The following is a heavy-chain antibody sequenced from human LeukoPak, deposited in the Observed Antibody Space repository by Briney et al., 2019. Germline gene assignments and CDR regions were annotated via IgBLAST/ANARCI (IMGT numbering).Heavy chain of an antibody. CDR3: ARQVTIFGVVD. D-gene: IGHD3-3*01. Sequence: GESLKISWKGSGCSFTSYWIGWVRQMPGKGLEWMGIIYPGDSDTRYSPSFQGQVTISADKSISTAYLQWSSLKASDTAMYYCARQVTIFGVVDWGQGTLVTVSS. J-gene: IGHJ4*02. CDR1: GCSFTSYW. CDR2: IYPGDSDT. V-gene: IGHV5-51*01.